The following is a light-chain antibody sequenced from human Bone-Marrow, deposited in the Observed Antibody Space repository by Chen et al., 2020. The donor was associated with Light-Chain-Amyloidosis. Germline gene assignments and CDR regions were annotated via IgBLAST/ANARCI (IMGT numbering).Light chain of an antibody. CDR3: QQYGTSPLT. CDR2: GSS. V-gene: IGKV3-20*01. CDR1: QTISSNY. J-gene: IGKJ4*01. Sequence: EIVLTHSPGTLSLSPGEGANLSCRASQTISSNYLTWYQQKVGQATRLLIYGSSSRATGIPDRFTGSGSGTDFTLTINRLEPEDFAMYYCQQYGTSPLTFGGGTKVEIK.